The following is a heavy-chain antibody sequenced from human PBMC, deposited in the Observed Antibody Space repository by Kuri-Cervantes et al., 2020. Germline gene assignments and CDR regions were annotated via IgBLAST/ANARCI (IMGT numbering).Heavy chain of an antibody. D-gene: IGHD3-16*01. CDR1: GFAFSFYA. Sequence: ESLKISCAASGFAFSFYAMSWVRQTPGKGLEWIGEINHSGSTNYNPSLKSRVTISVDTSKNQFSLKLSSVTAADTAVYYCARGRIVWGSAGYYYYMDVWGKGTTVTVSS. CDR2: INHSGST. J-gene: IGHJ6*03. V-gene: IGHV4-34*01. CDR3: ARGRIVWGSAGYYYYMDV.